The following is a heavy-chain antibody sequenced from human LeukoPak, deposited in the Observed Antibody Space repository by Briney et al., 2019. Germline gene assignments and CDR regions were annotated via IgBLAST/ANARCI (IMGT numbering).Heavy chain of an antibody. CDR3: ARANCGGGSCYSDY. D-gene: IGHD2-15*01. Sequence: SETLSLTCTVSGGSISSGGYYWSWIRQHPGKGSEWIGYIYYSGSTYYNPSLKSRVTISVDASKNQFSLKLTSVTAADTAVYYCARANCGGGSCYSDYWGQGTLVTVSS. J-gene: IGHJ4*02. CDR1: GGSISSGGYY. CDR2: IYYSGST. V-gene: IGHV4-31*03.